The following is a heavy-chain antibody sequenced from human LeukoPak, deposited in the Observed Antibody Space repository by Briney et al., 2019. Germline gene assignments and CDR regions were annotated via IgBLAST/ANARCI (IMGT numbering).Heavy chain of an antibody. J-gene: IGHJ1*01. CDR2: IYPGDSDT. CDR1: GYSFTSYW. CDR3: ATRSYDYGGNSFEYFQH. V-gene: IGHV5-51*01. D-gene: IGHD4-23*01. Sequence: GESLKISCKGSGYSFTSYWIGWVRQMPGKGLEWMGIIYPGDSDTRYSPSFQGQVTISADKSISTAYLQWSSLKASDTAMYYCATRSYDYGGNSFEYFQHWGQGTLVTVSS.